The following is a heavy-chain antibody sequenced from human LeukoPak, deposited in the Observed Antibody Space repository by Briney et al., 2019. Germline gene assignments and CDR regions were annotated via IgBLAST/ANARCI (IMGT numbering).Heavy chain of an antibody. J-gene: IGHJ1*01. V-gene: IGHV3-23*01. CDR3: AKDRTYGGSYYGDFQH. D-gene: IGHD1-26*01. Sequence: PGGSLRLSCAASGFTFSSYAMSWVRQAPGKGLEWVSAIGGSGGSTYYADSVKGRFTISRDNSKNTLYLQMNSLRAEDTAVYYCAKDRTYGGSYYGDFQHWGQGTLVTVSS. CDR2: IGGSGGST. CDR1: GFTFSSYA.